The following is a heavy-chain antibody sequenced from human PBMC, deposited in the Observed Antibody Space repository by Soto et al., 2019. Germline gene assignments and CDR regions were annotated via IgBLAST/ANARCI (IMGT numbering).Heavy chain of an antibody. J-gene: IGHJ6*02. D-gene: IGHD2-2*01. Sequence: GGSLRLSCAASGFTFSTYDMHWVRQATGKGLEWVSAIGAADDPYYSGSVKGRFTISRENAKSSLSLQMNSLRVGDTAVYYCARSFSGQLPRRADYYYAMDVWSQGTRVTVS. CDR3: ARSFSGQLPRRADYYYAMDV. V-gene: IGHV3-13*05. CDR2: IGAADDP. CDR1: GFTFSTYD.